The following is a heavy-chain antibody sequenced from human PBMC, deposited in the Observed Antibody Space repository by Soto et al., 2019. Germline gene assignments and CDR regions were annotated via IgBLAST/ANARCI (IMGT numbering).Heavy chain of an antibody. Sequence: QVQLVQSGAEVKKPGSSVKVSCKASGGTFSSYTISWVRQAPGQGLEWMGRIIPILGIANYAQKFQGRVTTTADKSSSTAYMELRSLRSEDTAMYYCARDDGYCSGGSCYSVTYGMDVWGQGTTVTVSS. D-gene: IGHD2-15*01. CDR1: GGTFSSYT. V-gene: IGHV1-69*08. J-gene: IGHJ6*02. CDR3: ARDDGYCSGGSCYSVTYGMDV. CDR2: IIPILGIA.